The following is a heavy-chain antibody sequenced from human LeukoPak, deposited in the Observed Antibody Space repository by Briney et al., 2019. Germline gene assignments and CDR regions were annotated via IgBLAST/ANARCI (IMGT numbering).Heavy chain of an antibody. CDR2: INVYNGNR. V-gene: IGHV1-18*01. CDR3: ARNYDRRPFDY. CDR1: DYTFTSYA. Sequence: ASVKVSCKASDYTFTSYAISWVRQAPGQGLEWMGWINVYNGNRNYAQNLQDRVTMTTDTSTSTAYMELRSLRSDDTALYYCARNYDRRPFDYWGQGILVTVSS. D-gene: IGHD3-22*01. J-gene: IGHJ4*02.